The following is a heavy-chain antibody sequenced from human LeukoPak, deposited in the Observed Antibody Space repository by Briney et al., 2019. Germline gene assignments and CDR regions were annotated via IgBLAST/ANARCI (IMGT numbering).Heavy chain of an antibody. Sequence: PSETLSLTCTVSGGSISSYYWSWIRQPPGKGLEWIGYIYYSGSTNYNPSLKSRVTISVETSKNQFSLKLSSVTAADTAVYYCARVFSSGWYYFDYWGQGTLVTVSS. CDR3: ARVFSSGWYYFDY. D-gene: IGHD6-19*01. V-gene: IGHV4-59*01. CDR1: GGSISSYY. J-gene: IGHJ4*02. CDR2: IYYSGST.